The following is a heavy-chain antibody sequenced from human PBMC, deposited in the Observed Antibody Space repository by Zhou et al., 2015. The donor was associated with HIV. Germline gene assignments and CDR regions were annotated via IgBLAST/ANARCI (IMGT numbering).Heavy chain of an antibody. CDR1: GFTFSGSA. V-gene: IGHV3-73*02. CDR3: SRHESGDYYYYGMDV. Sequence: EVQLVESGGGLVQPGGSLKLSCAASGFTFSGSAMHWVRQASGKGLEWVGRIRSKANSYATEYAASVKGRFTISRDDSKNTAYLQMNSLKTEDTAVYYCSRHESGDYYYYGMDVWGQGP. CDR2: IRSKANSYAT. J-gene: IGHJ6*02.